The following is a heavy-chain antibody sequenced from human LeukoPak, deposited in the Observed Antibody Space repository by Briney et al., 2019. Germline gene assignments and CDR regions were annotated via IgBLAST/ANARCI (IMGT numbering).Heavy chain of an antibody. CDR2: VSGSGGRT. CDR1: GFTFSRYA. V-gene: IGHV3-23*01. D-gene: IGHD3-22*01. CDR3: AKGPYYYDSSGYSRRWFDP. Sequence: GGSLRLSCVASGFTFSRYAMNWVRQAPGKGLEWVSAVSGSGGRTYYADSVKGRFTISRDNSKNTLYLQMNSLRAEDTAVYYCAKGPYYYDSSGYSRRWFDPWGQGILVTVSS. J-gene: IGHJ5*02.